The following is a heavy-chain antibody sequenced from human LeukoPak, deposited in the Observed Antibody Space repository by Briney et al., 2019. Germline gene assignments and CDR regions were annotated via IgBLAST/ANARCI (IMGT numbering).Heavy chain of an antibody. J-gene: IGHJ4*02. Sequence: PSETLSLTCTVSGDSISSFYWTWIRQPPGKGLEWIGYIYSNGNTKYIPSLESRVTLAVDASKNQFSLKLNSVTAADTAVYYCAKTSYSGYSQGDYWGQGALVTVSS. CDR3: AKTSYSGYSQGDY. CDR2: IYSNGNT. CDR1: GDSISSFY. V-gene: IGHV4-4*09. D-gene: IGHD5-12*01.